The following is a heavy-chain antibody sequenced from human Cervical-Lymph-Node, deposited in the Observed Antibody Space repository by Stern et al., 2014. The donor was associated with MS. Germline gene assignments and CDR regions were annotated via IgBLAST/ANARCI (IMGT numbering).Heavy chain of an antibody. CDR2: INPNNGNT. CDR1: GYTFTHNY. CDR3: ARGDGSSWFPY. Sequence: QLVQSGAEVRESGDSVKVSCKTSGYTFTHNYIHWVRQAPGQGLEWLGWINPNNGNTKNPQKFQGRVTMTRDTSISTLYMELNRLTSDDTAVYYCARGDGSSWFPYWGQGTLVTVSS. J-gene: IGHJ4*02. D-gene: IGHD6-13*01. V-gene: IGHV1-2*02.